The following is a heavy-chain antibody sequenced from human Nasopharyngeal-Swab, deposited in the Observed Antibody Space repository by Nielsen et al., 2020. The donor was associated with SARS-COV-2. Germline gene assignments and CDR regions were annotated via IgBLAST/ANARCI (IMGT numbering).Heavy chain of an antibody. Sequence: GESLKISCAASGFTFSSYAMHWVRQAPGKGLEWVAVISYDGSNKYYADSVKGRFTISRDNSKNTLYLQMNSLRAEDTAVYYCARDYNYYDFWSGYSPAQYYYYYYYMDVWGKGTTVTVSS. V-gene: IGHV3-30*04. CDR3: ARDYNYYDFWSGYSPAQYYYYYYYMDV. CDR1: GFTFSSYA. D-gene: IGHD3-3*01. CDR2: ISYDGSNK. J-gene: IGHJ6*03.